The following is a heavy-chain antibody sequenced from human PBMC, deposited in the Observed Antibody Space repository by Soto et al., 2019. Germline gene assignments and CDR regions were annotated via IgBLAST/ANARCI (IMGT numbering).Heavy chain of an antibody. CDR2: ISAYNGNT. J-gene: IGHJ6*02. CDR3: ARDRAIVVVVAATYYYYYGMDV. CDR1: GYTFTSYG. V-gene: IGHV1-18*04. D-gene: IGHD2-15*01. Sequence: ASVKVSCKASGYTFTSYGICWVRQAPGQGLEWMGWISAYNGNTNYAQKLQGRVTMTTDTSTSTAYMELRSLRSDDTAVYYCARDRAIVVVVAATYYYYYGMDVWGQGTTVTVS.